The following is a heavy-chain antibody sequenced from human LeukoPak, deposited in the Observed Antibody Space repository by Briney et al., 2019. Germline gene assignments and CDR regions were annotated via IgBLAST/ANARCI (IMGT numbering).Heavy chain of an antibody. V-gene: IGHV3-30*04. CDR1: GFTFSSYA. CDR3: ARLMTTVTTNPDFDY. Sequence: GGSLRLSCAASGFTFSSYAMHCVRQAPGEGLWWVAVISYDGSNKYYADSVNGRFTISRDNSKNTLYLQMNSLRAEDTAVYYCARLMTTVTTNPDFDYWGQGTLVTVSS. CDR2: ISYDGSNK. D-gene: IGHD4-17*01. J-gene: IGHJ4*02.